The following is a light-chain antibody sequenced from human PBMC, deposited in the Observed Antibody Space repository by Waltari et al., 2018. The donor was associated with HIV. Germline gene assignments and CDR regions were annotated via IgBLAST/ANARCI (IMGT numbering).Light chain of an antibody. CDR3: SSYTSSSTLVV. V-gene: IGLV2-14*01. CDR2: DVS. CDR1: SSDVGGYNY. J-gene: IGLJ2*01. Sequence: QSALTQPASVSGSPGQSITISCTGTSSDVGGYNYVSWYQQHPGKAPKLRIYDVSNRPFGFSKRFSGAKSGNTASLTISGLQAEYEADYYCSSYTSSSTLVVFGGGTKLTVL.